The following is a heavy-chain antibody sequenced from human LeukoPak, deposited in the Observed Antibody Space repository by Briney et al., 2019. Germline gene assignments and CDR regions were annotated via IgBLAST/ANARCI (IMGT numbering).Heavy chain of an antibody. D-gene: IGHD3-10*01. CDR3: ARRYYGSGSYYLDY. CDR2: INHSGST. CDR1: GGSLSGYY. V-gene: IGHV4-34*01. Sequence: SETLSLTCAVYGGSLSGYYWSWIRQPPGKGLEWIGEINHSGSTNYNPSLKSRVTISVDTSRNQFSLKLSSVTAADTAVYYCARRYYGSGSYYLDYWGQGTLVTVSS. J-gene: IGHJ4*02.